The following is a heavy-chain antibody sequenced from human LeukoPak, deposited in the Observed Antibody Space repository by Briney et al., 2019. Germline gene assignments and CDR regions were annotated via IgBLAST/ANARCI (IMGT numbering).Heavy chain of an antibody. CDR3: ARGPIVVVPATRDGAFDI. CDR2: INPNSGGT. CDR1: GYTFTGYY. Sequence: ASVKVSCKASGYTFTGYYMHWVRQAPGQGLEWMGWINPNSGGTNYAQKFQGRVTMTRDTSISTAYMELSRLRSDDTAAYYCARGPIVVVPATRDGAFDIWGQGTMVTVSS. J-gene: IGHJ3*02. D-gene: IGHD2-2*01. V-gene: IGHV1-2*02.